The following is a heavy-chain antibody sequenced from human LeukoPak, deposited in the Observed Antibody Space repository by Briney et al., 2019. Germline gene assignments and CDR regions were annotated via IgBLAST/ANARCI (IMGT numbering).Heavy chain of an antibody. V-gene: IGHV3-23*01. J-gene: IGHJ4*02. Sequence: GGSLRLSCAASGFSFSTYGMNWVRQAPGKGLEWVSTISTNSANTYYTDPVKGRFTISRDNSRSMLFLQMNSLSAEDTAVYYCTKGQSTIATRSFDSWGQGTLVTVSS. CDR2: ISTNSANT. CDR1: GFSFSTYG. CDR3: TKGQSTIATRSFDS. D-gene: IGHD6-6*01.